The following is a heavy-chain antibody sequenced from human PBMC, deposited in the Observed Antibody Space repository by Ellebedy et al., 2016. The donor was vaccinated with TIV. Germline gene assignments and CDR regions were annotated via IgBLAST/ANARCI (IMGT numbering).Heavy chain of an antibody. Sequence: AASVKVSCKASGGTFSSYAISWVRQAPGQGLEWMGRIIPILGIANYAQKFQGRVTITADKSTSTAYMGLSSLRSEDTAVYYCARGPYCSGGSCYSGYWGQGTLVTVSS. CDR3: ARGPYCSGGSCYSGY. J-gene: IGHJ4*02. CDR2: IIPILGIA. CDR1: GGTFSSYA. V-gene: IGHV1-69*04. D-gene: IGHD2-15*01.